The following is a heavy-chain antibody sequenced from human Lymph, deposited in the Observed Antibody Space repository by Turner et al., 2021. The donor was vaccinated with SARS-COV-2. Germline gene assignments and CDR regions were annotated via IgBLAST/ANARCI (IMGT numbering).Heavy chain of an antibody. D-gene: IGHD5-18*01. CDR2: IYSSGST. CDR3: ARQGWLRGYFDY. Sequence: QVQLQESGPGLVKPSETLSLTCTVSGGSVTSSSYYWGWIRQPPGKGLEWIGNIYSSGSTYYNPSLKIRVTISVDTSKNQFSLKLSSVTAADTAVYYCARQGWLRGYFDYWSQGTLVTFSS. J-gene: IGHJ4*02. V-gene: IGHV4-39*01. CDR1: GGSVTSSSYY.